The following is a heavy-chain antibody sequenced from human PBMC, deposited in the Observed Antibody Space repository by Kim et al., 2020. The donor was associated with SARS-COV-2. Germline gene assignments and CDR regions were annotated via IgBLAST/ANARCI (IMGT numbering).Heavy chain of an antibody. CDR1: GLRFSNSA. CDR2: ISYNGRNK. Sequence: GGSLRLSCGASGLRFSNSAMNWVRQPPGKGLEWVAFISYNGRNKDYSASVKGRFTVSRDNSKSTLFLEMNSLKVEDTAVYYCARGNYYESLTLLHYYNGMDVWGQGPTVTVSS. D-gene: IGHD3-22*01. CDR3: ARGNYYESLTLLHYYNGMDV. V-gene: IGHV3-30*03. J-gene: IGHJ6*01.